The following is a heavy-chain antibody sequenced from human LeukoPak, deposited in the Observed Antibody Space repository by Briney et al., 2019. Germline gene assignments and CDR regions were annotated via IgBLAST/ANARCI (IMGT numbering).Heavy chain of an antibody. Sequence: SETLSLTCTVSSGSISTSNYYWGWVRQPPGKALEWIGNIFYSGSTYYSPSLKSRVTISLDTSRNQFSLKLNSVTAADTAVYYCARVYSSSWLNDAFDIWGQGTMVTVSS. CDR1: SGSISTSNYY. CDR3: ARVYSSSWLNDAFDI. CDR2: IFYSGST. V-gene: IGHV4-39*07. J-gene: IGHJ3*02. D-gene: IGHD6-13*01.